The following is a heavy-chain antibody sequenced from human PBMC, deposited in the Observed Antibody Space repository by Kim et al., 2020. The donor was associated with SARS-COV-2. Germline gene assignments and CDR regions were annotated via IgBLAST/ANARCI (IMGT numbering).Heavy chain of an antibody. CDR3: ATRGEKFDRNNYYYGMDV. Sequence: SVKVSCKASGGTFSSYAISWVRQAPGQGLEWMGGIIPIFGTANYAQKFQGRVTITADESTSTAYMELSSLRSEDTAVYYCATRGEKFDRNNYYYGMDVWGQGTTVTVSS. V-gene: IGHV1-69*13. D-gene: IGHD3-10*01. CDR1: GGTFSSYA. J-gene: IGHJ6*02. CDR2: IIPIFGTA.